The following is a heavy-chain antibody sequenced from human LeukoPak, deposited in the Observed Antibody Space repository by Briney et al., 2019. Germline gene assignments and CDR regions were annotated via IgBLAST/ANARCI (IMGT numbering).Heavy chain of an antibody. J-gene: IGHJ3*02. CDR1: GFTFSSYA. V-gene: IGHV3-23*01. CDR2: ISGSGGST. Sequence: GGSLRLSCAASGFTFSSYAMSWVRQAPGKGLEWVSAISGSGGSTYYADSVKGRFTISRDNSKNTLYLQMNSLRAEDTAVYYCTSMGVVITLIVYTRDAFDIWGQGTMVTVSS. D-gene: IGHD3-22*01. CDR3: TSMGVVITLIVYTRDAFDI.